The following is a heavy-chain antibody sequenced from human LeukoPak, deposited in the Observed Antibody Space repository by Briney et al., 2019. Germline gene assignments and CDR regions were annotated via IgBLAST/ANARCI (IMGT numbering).Heavy chain of an antibody. CDR1: GFTFSSYG. J-gene: IGHJ4*02. V-gene: IGHV3-30*02. D-gene: IGHD3-9*01. CDR3: AKVPDSYYDILTGYLDY. CDR2: IRYDGSNK. Sequence: GGSLRLSCAASGFTFSSYGMHWVRQAPGKGLEWVAFIRYDGSNKYYADSVKGRFTISRDNSKNTLYLQMNSLRAEDTAVYYCAKVPDSYYDILTGYLDYWGQGTLVTVSS.